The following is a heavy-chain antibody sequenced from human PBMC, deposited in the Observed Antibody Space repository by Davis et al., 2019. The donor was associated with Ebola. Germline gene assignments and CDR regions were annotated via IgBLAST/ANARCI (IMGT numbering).Heavy chain of an antibody. J-gene: IGHJ5*02. CDR2: SYYSGST. CDR1: GGSISSSSYY. Sequence: MPSETLSLTCTVSGGSISSSSYYWGWIRQPPGKGLEWIGSSYYSGSTYYNPSLKSRVILSVDTSKNQFSLKLSSVTAADTAVYYCARQEQLGWFDPWGQGTLVTVSS. CDR3: ARQEQLGWFDP. D-gene: IGHD6-6*01. V-gene: IGHV4-39*01.